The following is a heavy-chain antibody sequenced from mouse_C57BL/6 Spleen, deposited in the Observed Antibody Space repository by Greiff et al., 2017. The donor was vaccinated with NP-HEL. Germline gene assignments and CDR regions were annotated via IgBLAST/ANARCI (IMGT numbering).Heavy chain of an antibody. CDR1: GYTFTSYW. Sequence: QVQLQQPGAELVMPGASVKLSCKASGYTFTSYWMHWVKQRPGQGLEWIGEIDPSDSYTNYNQKFKGKSTLTVDKSSSTAYMQLSSLTSEDSAVYYCARRGYDYDDAYYFDYWGQGTTLTVSS. D-gene: IGHD2-4*01. CDR2: IDPSDSYT. J-gene: IGHJ2*01. V-gene: IGHV1-69*01. CDR3: ARRGYDYDDAYYFDY.